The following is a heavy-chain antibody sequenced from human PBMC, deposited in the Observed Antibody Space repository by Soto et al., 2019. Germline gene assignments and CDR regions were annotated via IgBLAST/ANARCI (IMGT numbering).Heavy chain of an antibody. V-gene: IGHV3-7*01. CDR2: IKQDGSEK. D-gene: IGHD6-19*01. CDR1: GFTFSSYW. J-gene: IGHJ5*02. CDR3: ARDGPGSGWYSNWFDP. Sequence: EVQLVESGGGLVQPGGSLRLSCAASGFTFSSYWMSWVRQAPGKGLEWLANIKQDGSEKYYVDSVKGRFTISRDNAKNALYLQMNSLRAEDTAVYDGARDGPGSGWYSNWFDPLGQGTLVTVSS.